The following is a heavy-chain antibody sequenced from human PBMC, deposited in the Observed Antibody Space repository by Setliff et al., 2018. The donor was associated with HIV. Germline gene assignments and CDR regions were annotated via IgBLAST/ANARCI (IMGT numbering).Heavy chain of an antibody. Sequence: SLRLSCAASGFSFDDYAMHWVRQAPGQGLEWVSGISWNIFNIAYADSVKGRFTISRDNAKNSLYLQMNSLRDEDTALYYCARGARGYSYGWGQGTLVTVSS. CDR2: ISWNIFNI. CDR3: ARGARGYSYG. D-gene: IGHD5-18*01. J-gene: IGHJ4*02. CDR1: GFSFDDYA. V-gene: IGHV3-9*01.